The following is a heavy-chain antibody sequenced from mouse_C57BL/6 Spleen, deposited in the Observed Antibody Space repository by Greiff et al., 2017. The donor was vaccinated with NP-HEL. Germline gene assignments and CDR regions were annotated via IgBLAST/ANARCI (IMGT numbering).Heavy chain of an antibody. V-gene: IGHV1-63*01. D-gene: IGHD1-1*01. Sequence: QVQLKQSGAELVRPGTSVKMSCKASGYTFTNYWIGWAKQRPGHGLEWIGDIYPGGGYTNYNEKFKGKATLTADKSSSTAYMQFSSLTSEDSAIYYCARRYYGSSNYFDYWGQGTTLTVSS. J-gene: IGHJ2*01. CDR1: GYTFTNYW. CDR3: ARRYYGSSNYFDY. CDR2: IYPGGGYT.